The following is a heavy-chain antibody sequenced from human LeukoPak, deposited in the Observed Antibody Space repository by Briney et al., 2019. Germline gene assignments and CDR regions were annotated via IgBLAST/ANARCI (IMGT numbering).Heavy chain of an antibody. CDR1: GNTFSSNF. Sequence: ASVKVSCKASGNTFSSNFLHWVRQAPGQGLEWMGIINPSGGSTTYAQRFQGRVTMTRDTSTSTVYMELSSLRSEDTAVYYCAAFDAGDCGGDCPYFSFPWGQGTLVTVSS. D-gene: IGHD2-21*02. CDR2: INPSGGST. J-gene: IGHJ5*02. V-gene: IGHV1-46*01. CDR3: AAFDAGDCGGDCPYFSFP.